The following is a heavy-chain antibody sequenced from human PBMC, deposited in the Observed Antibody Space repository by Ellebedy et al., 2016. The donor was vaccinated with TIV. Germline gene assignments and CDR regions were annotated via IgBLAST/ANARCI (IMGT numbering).Heavy chain of an antibody. D-gene: IGHD2-2*01. J-gene: IGHJ4*02. CDR3: ARGRSWRGYCSSTSCYKNGPGDNFDY. Sequence: GSLRLSXAVYGGTFNDYYWSWIRQSPGKGLEWIGEINHSGSTNYNPSLKSRVTISVDTSKNQFSLKLSSVTAADTAVYYCARGRSWRGYCSSTSCYKNGPGDNFDYWGQGTLVTVSS. CDR1: GGTFNDYY. CDR2: INHSGST. V-gene: IGHV4-34*01.